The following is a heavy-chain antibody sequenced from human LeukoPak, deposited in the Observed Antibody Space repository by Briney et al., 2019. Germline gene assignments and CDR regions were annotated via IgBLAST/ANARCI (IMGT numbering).Heavy chain of an antibody. J-gene: IGHJ6*03. V-gene: IGHV5-51*01. D-gene: IGHD3-3*02. CDR1: GYSFTSYW. CDR3: ARLHFWGGYYHLYYYYYMDV. Sequence: GESLKISCKGSGYSFTSYWIGWVRQMPGKGLEWMGIIYPGDSDTRYSPSFQGQVTISADKSISTAYLQWSSLKASDTAVYYCARLHFWGGYYHLYYYYYMDVWGKGTTVTVSS. CDR2: IYPGDSDT.